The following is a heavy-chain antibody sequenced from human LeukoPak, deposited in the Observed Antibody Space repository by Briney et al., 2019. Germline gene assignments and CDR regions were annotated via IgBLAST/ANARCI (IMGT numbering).Heavy chain of an antibody. J-gene: IGHJ4*02. V-gene: IGHV3-7*03. CDR3: ARYVLDCSGGMCYFFDY. D-gene: IGHD2-15*01. CDR1: GFIFSNYW. Sequence: PGGSLRLSCAASGFIFSNYWMSWVRQAAGKGLEWVANINQDGSEKYYVDSVKGRSTISRDNAQNSLYLQVNSPRTEDTAVYYCARYVLDCSGGMCYFFDYWGQGTLVTVSS. CDR2: INQDGSEK.